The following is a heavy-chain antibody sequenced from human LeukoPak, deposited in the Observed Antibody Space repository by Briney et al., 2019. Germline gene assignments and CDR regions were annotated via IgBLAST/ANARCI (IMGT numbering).Heavy chain of an antibody. J-gene: IGHJ3*02. D-gene: IGHD3-22*01. CDR3: AADRTGLAFDI. CDR2: IYHSGST. CDR1: GGSFSGYY. Sequence: SETLSLTCAVYGGSFSGYYWSWIRQPPGKGLEWIASIYHSGSTYYNPSLKSRVTISVDTSKNQFSLKLSSVTAADTAVYYCAADRTGLAFDIWGQGTMVTVSS. V-gene: IGHV4-34*01.